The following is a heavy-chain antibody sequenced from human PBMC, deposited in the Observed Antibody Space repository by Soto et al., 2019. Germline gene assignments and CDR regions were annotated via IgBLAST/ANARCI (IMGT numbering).Heavy chain of an antibody. Sequence: PGGSLRLSCAASGFTFSSYAMSWVRQAPGKGLEWVSAISGSGGSTYYADSVKGRFTISRDNSKNTLYLQMNSLRAEDTAVYYCAKDLFLPYCGSGGSCYSYYFDYWGQGTLVTVSS. CDR2: ISGSGGST. CDR1: GFTFSSYA. J-gene: IGHJ4*02. D-gene: IGHD2-15*01. CDR3: AKDLFLPYCGSGGSCYSYYFDY. V-gene: IGHV3-23*01.